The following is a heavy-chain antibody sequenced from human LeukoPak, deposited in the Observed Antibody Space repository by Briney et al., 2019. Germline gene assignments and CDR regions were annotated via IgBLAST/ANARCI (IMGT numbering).Heavy chain of an antibody. D-gene: IGHD3-10*01. CDR2: IRSKTYGGTT. CDR3: SRNLYYSGSGSYYSDY. Sequence: GGSLRLSCTTSGFTFGDYGMSWVRQAPGKGLEWVGLIRSKTYGGTTKYAASVKGRFTISRDDSKTIAYLQMNSLKTEDTAVYYCSRNLYYSGSGSYYSDYWGQGTLVTVSS. V-gene: IGHV3-49*04. CDR1: GFTFGDYG. J-gene: IGHJ4*02.